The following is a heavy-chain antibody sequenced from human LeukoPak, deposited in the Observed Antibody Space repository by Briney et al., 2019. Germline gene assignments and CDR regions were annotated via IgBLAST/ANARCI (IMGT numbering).Heavy chain of an antibody. J-gene: IGHJ4*02. D-gene: IGHD1-26*01. Sequence: PGRPLRLSCAASGFTFSSYAMTWVRQAPGKGLGWVSAISDSGGSTYYADSVKGRFTISRDNSKNTLYLQMNSLRAEDTAVYYCARDLRSGYWGQGTLVTVSS. CDR3: ARDLRSGY. CDR1: GFTFSSYA. V-gene: IGHV3-23*01. CDR2: ISDSGGST.